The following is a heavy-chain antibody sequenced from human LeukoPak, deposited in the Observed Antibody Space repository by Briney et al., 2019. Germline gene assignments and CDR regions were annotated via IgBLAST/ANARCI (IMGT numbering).Heavy chain of an antibody. J-gene: IGHJ4*02. CDR3: AREGGLTEGGFDY. CDR1: GFTVSNSY. CDR2: IYTGSLS. V-gene: IGHV3-53*01. Sequence: GGSLRLSCAASGFTVSNSYMSWVRQAPGKGLEWVSVIYTGSLSYYTDSVKGRFTISRDKSNNTLYLQMNSLRDEDTAVYYCAREGGLTEGGFDYWGQGTLVTVS. D-gene: IGHD1-14*01.